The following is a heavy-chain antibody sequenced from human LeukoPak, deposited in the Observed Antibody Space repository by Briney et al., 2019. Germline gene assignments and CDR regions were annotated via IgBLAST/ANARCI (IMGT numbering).Heavy chain of an antibody. J-gene: IGHJ6*02. CDR1: GYTFTSHD. CDR3: ARGVVVTAIVDV. V-gene: IGHV1-8*01. D-gene: IGHD2-21*02. Sequence: GASVKVSCKASGYTFTSHDINWVRQATGQGLEWMGWMNPNSGNTGYAQKFQGRVTMTRNTSISTAYMELSSLRSEDTAVYYCARGVVVTAIVDVWGQGTTVTVSS. CDR2: MNPNSGNT.